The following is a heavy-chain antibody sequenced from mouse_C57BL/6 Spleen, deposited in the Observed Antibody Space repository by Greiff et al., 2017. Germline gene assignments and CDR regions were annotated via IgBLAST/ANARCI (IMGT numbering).Heavy chain of an antibody. CDR3: ARYRGRSDY. D-gene: IGHD3-3*01. J-gene: IGHJ2*01. CDR2: IRNKANGYTT. Sequence: EVMLVESGGGLVQPGGSLSLSCAASGFTFPDYYMSWVRQPPGKALEWLGFIRNKANGYTTAYSAYVKGRFTISRDNSQSILYLQMNALRAEDSATYYCARYRGRSDYWGQGTTLTVSS. CDR1: GFTFPDYY. V-gene: IGHV7-3*01.